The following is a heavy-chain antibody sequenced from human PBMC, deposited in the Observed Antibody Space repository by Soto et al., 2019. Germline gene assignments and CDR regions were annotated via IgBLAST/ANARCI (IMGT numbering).Heavy chain of an antibody. V-gene: IGHV4-4*02. CDR3: ARCLHCSNGGRFDP. D-gene: IGHD2-8*01. Sequence: SETLSLTCAVSGVSIGSPNWWTWVRQDPGKGLEWIGEMWPSGGTTYNPSLRNRVTISVDNSKNHLALTLTSVTAADTAIYYCARCLHCSNGGRFDPWGQGALVTVSS. CDR2: MWPSGGT. CDR1: GVSIGSPNW. J-gene: IGHJ5*02.